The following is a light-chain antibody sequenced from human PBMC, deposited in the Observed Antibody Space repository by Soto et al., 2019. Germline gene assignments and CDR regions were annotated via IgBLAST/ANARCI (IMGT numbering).Light chain of an antibody. J-gene: IGKJ4*01. V-gene: IGKV3-15*01. CDR1: QSVSIN. CDR3: QHYNNRPLT. Sequence: EIVLTQSAGTVSLSPGESATISCRASQSVSINLAWYQQKPGQAPRLLMYGASTRATGIPARFSGSGSGTEFTLTISSLQSEDFAVYYCQHYNNRPLTFGGGTKVDIK. CDR2: GAS.